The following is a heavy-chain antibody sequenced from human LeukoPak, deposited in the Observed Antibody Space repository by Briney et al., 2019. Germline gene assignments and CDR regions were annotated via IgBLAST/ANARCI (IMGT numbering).Heavy chain of an antibody. Sequence: SVKVSCKASGYTFTNYYMHWVRQAPGQGLEWMGGIIPIFGTANYAQKFQGRVTITADESTSTAYMELSSLRSEDTAVYYCARGAEMATSYFDYWGQGTLVTVSS. CDR2: IIPIFGTA. J-gene: IGHJ4*02. CDR3: ARGAEMATSYFDY. V-gene: IGHV1-69*13. D-gene: IGHD5-24*01. CDR1: GYTFTNYY.